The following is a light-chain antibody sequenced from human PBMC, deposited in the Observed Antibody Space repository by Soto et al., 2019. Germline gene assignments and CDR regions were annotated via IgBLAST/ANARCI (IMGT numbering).Light chain of an antibody. CDR3: QQYNNWPRT. V-gene: IGKV3-15*01. Sequence: EIVMTQSPATLSVSPGERATLSCRASPSVSSNLAWYQQKPGQAPRLLIYGASTRATGTPARFRGSGSGTEFTLTISSLQSEYCAVYYCQQYNNWPRTFGQGTKLEIK. J-gene: IGKJ2*01. CDR2: GAS. CDR1: PSVSSN.